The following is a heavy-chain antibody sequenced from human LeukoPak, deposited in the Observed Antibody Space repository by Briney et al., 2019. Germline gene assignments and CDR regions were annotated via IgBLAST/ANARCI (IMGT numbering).Heavy chain of an antibody. J-gene: IGHJ4*02. Sequence: GGSLRLSCAASGFTFSSYAMSWVRQAPGKGLEWVSAISGGGGSTYYADSVKGRFTISRDNSKNSLYLQMDSLRAEDTAVYYCAKIPINYYGSGSPYYFDYWGQGTLVTVSS. CDR3: AKIPINYYGSGSPYYFDY. D-gene: IGHD3-10*01. CDR2: ISGGGGST. CDR1: GFTFSSYA. V-gene: IGHV3-23*01.